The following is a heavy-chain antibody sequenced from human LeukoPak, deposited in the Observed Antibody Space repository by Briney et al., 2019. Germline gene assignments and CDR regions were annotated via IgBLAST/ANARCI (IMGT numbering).Heavy chain of an antibody. Sequence: GRSLRLSCAASGFTFSSYGMHWVRQAPGKGLEWVAVISYDGSNKYYADSVKGRFTISRDYSKNTLYLQMNSLRAEDTAVYYCVKGGSAMVVGDYSYAMDVWGQGTTVTVSS. J-gene: IGHJ6*02. CDR3: VKGGSAMVVGDYSYAMDV. V-gene: IGHV3-30*18. D-gene: IGHD5-18*01. CDR2: ISYDGSNK. CDR1: GFTFSSYG.